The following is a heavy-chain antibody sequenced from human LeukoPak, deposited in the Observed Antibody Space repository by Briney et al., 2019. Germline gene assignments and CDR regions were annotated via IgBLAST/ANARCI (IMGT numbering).Heavy chain of an antibody. CDR3: ARDATAYYYDSSGYYPDWYFDL. J-gene: IGHJ2*01. Sequence: ASVKVSCKASGYTFTSYGISWVRQAPGQGLEWMGWISAYNGNTSYAQKLQGRVTMTTDTSTSTAYMELRSLRSDDTAVYYCARDATAYYYDSSGYYPDWYFDLWGRGTLVTVSS. V-gene: IGHV1-18*01. CDR2: ISAYNGNT. D-gene: IGHD3-22*01. CDR1: GYTFTSYG.